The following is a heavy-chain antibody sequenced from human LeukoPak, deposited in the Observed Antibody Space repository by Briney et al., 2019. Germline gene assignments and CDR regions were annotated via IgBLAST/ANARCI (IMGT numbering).Heavy chain of an antibody. CDR2: IYYSGST. Sequence: PSETLSLTCTVSGGSISSYYWSWIRQPPGKGLEWIGYIYYSGSTNYNPSLKSRVTISVDTSKNQFSLKLSSVTAADTAVYYCARETLSPDYYGSGDNWFDPWGQGTLVTVSS. CDR3: ARETLSPDYYGSGDNWFDP. D-gene: IGHD3-10*01. V-gene: IGHV4-59*01. J-gene: IGHJ5*02. CDR1: GGSISSYY.